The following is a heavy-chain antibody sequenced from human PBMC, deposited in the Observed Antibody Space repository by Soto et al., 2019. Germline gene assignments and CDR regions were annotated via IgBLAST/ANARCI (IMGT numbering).Heavy chain of an antibody. J-gene: IGHJ6*02. Sequence: GESLKISCKGSGYSFTSYWIGWVRQMPGKGLEWMGIIYPGDSDTRYSPSFQGQVTISADKSLSTAYLQWSSLKASDTAMYYCARTAAAGKYYYGVDVWGQGTTVTVSS. CDR1: GYSFTSYW. V-gene: IGHV5-51*01. D-gene: IGHD6-13*01. CDR2: IYPGDSDT. CDR3: ARTAAAGKYYYGVDV.